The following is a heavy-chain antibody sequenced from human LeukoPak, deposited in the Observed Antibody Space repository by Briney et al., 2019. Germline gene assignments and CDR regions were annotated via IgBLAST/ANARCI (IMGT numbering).Heavy chain of an antibody. Sequence: SETLSLTCTVSNVSFNNSYWTWIRQPPGKGLEYIGYIYHSGSTNYNPSLKSRVTISLGTSKNQFSLKLNSVTAADTAVFYCARRLTRPERFDSWGQGTLVTVSS. CDR3: ARRLTRPERFDS. CDR1: NVSFNNSY. D-gene: IGHD3-9*01. V-gene: IGHV4-59*01. J-gene: IGHJ4*02. CDR2: IYHSGST.